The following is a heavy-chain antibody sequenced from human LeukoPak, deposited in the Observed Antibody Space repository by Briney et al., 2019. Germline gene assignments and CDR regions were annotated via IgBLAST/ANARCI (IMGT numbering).Heavy chain of an antibody. Sequence: GGSLRLSCAASGFTFSSYAMHWVRQAPGKGLEWVSGISWNSGSIGYADSVKGRFTISRDNAKNSLYLQMNSLRAEDTALYYCAKDASLWFGEPSWFDPWGQGTLVTVSS. D-gene: IGHD3-10*01. V-gene: IGHV3-9*01. J-gene: IGHJ5*02. CDR1: GFTFSSYA. CDR3: AKDASLWFGEPSWFDP. CDR2: ISWNSGSI.